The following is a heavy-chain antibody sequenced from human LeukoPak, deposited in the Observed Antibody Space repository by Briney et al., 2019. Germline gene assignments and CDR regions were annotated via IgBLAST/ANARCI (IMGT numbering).Heavy chain of an antibody. V-gene: IGHV4-4*07. CDR2: IYTSGST. CDR1: GGSISSYY. D-gene: IGHD5-12*01. CDR3: ARDEYSGYDSNWFDP. J-gene: IGHJ5*02. Sequence: SETLSLTCTVSGGSISSYYWSWIRQPAGKGLEWIGRIYTSGSTNYNPSLKSRVTVSVDTSKNQFSLKLSSVTAADTAVYYCARDEYSGYDSNWFDPWGQGTLVTVSS.